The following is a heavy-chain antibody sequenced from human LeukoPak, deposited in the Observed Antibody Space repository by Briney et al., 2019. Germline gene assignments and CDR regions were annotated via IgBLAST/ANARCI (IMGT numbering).Heavy chain of an antibody. Sequence: GGSLRLSCAASGFTLSSYSMNWVRQAPGKGLEWISYITSSSTTIYYADSVKGRFTISRDNAKNSLYLQMNSLRAEDTAVYYCARSSSTSVDYWGQGTLVTVSS. CDR2: ITSSSTTI. J-gene: IGHJ4*02. CDR1: GFTLSSYS. V-gene: IGHV3-48*04. CDR3: ARSSSTSVDY. D-gene: IGHD6-13*01.